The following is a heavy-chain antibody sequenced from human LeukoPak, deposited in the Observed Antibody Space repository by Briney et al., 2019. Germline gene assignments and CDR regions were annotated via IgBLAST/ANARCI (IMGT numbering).Heavy chain of an antibody. CDR3: ASGYGDLAEYFQH. CDR1: GYTFTSYG. D-gene: IGHD4-17*01. V-gene: IGHV1-3*01. CDR2: INAGNGNT. Sequence: ASVKVSCKASGYTFTSYGISWVRQAPGQRLEWMGWINAGNGNTKYSQKFQGRVTITRDTSASTAYMELSSLRSEDTAVYYCASGYGDLAEYFQHWGQGTLVTVSS. J-gene: IGHJ1*01.